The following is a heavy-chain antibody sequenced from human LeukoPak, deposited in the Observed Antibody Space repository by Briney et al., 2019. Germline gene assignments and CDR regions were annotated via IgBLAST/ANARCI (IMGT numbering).Heavy chain of an antibody. Sequence: ASVKVSCKASGYTFTSYYMHWVRQAPGQGLEWMGIINPSGGSTSYAQKFQGRVTMTRGTSTSTVYMELSSLRSEDTAVYYCARAGSYYDSSGYYYAFMNFDYWGQGTLVTVSS. CDR1: GYTFTSYY. J-gene: IGHJ4*02. CDR2: INPSGGST. D-gene: IGHD3-22*01. V-gene: IGHV1-46*01. CDR3: ARAGSYYDSSGYYYAFMNFDY.